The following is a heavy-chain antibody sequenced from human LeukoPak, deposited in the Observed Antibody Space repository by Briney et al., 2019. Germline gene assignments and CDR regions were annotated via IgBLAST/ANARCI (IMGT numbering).Heavy chain of an antibody. J-gene: IGHJ6*03. V-gene: IGHV4-34*01. CDR2: INHSGST. Sequence: PSKTLSLTCAVYGGSFSGYYWSWIRQPPGKGLEWIGEINHSGSTNYNPSLKSRVTISVDTSKNQFSLKLSSVTAADTAVYYCARGSQTVLRKYYMDVWGKGTTVTVSS. D-gene: IGHD3-3*01. CDR1: GGSFSGYY. CDR3: ARGSQTVLRKYYMDV.